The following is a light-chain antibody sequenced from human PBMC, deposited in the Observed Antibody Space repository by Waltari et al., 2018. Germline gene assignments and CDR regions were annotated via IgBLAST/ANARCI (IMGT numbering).Light chain of an antibody. CDR3: QQSYSTPRT. Sequence: DIQMTQSPSSLSASVGDRVTITCRSSQSISSYLNWYQRKSGKAPNLLIDAASSLQSGVPSRFSGSGSGTDFTLTISSLQPEDFATYYCQQSYSTPRTFGQGTKVEIK. J-gene: IGKJ1*01. CDR1: QSISSY. V-gene: IGKV1-39*01. CDR2: AAS.